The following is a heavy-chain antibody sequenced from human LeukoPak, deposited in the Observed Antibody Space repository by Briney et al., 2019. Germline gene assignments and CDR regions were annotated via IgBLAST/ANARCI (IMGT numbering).Heavy chain of an antibody. V-gene: IGHV3-21*01. Sequence: GGSLRLSCAASGFTLSYFDMNWVRQAPGKGLEWVSSISTSSRYIYYKDSVRGRFTISRDDAKNSLHLEMNSLRAEDTAVYYCARADCSSSTCYLRRSWFDPWGQGTPVTVSS. CDR3: ARADCSSSTCYLRRSWFDP. J-gene: IGHJ5*02. D-gene: IGHD2-2*01. CDR1: GFTLSYFD. CDR2: ISTSSRYI.